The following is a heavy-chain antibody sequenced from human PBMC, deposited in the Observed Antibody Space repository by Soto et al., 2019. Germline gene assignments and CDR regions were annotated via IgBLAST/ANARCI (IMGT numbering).Heavy chain of an antibody. D-gene: IGHD3-10*01. J-gene: IGHJ6*03. CDR1: GGSISSYY. Sequence: TLSLTCTVSGGSISSYYWSWILQPPGKGLEWIGYIYYSGSTNYNPSLKSRVTISVDTSKNQFSLKLSSVTAADTAVYYCARQGIYYGSGSYYSGRGSDYYYMDVWGKGTKVTVSS. V-gene: IGHV4-59*08. CDR3: ARQGIYYGSGSYYSGRGSDYYYMDV. CDR2: IYYSGST.